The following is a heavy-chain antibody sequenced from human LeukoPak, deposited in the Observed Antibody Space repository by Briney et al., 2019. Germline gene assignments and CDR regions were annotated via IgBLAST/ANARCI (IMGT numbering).Heavy chain of an antibody. CDR1: GFTFSSYS. CDR3: ARDVERTGGTYYYGSGSPRG. J-gene: IGHJ4*02. D-gene: IGHD3-10*01. Sequence: GGSLRLSCAASGFTFSSYSMIWVRRAPGKGLEWVSYISTGSSTIYYADSVKGRFTISRDNAKNSLYLQMNSLRDEDTAVYYCARDVERTGGTYYYGSGSPRGWGQGTLVTVSS. CDR2: ISTGSSTI. V-gene: IGHV3-48*02.